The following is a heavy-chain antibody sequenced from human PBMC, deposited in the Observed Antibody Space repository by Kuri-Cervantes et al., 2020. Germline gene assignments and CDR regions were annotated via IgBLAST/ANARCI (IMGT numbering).Heavy chain of an antibody. V-gene: IGHV1-18*01. D-gene: IGHD3-3*01. Sequence: ASVKVSCKASGYTFTNYGISWVRQAPGQGLEWMGWISAYSGNTDYAQNLQGRVTMTTDTSTSTAYMELSSLRSEDTAVYYRARDRGYDFWSGYRVYYYYYMDVWGKGTTVTVSS. CDR3: ARDRGYDFWSGYRVYYYYYMDV. CDR1: GYTFTNYG. J-gene: IGHJ6*03. CDR2: ISAYSGNT.